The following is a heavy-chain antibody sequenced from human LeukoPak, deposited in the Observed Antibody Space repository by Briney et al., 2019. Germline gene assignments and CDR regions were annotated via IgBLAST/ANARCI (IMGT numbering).Heavy chain of an antibody. CDR3: ARQGAAGKYYYYYMDV. CDR1: GYNFPIYW. D-gene: IGHD6-13*01. Sequence: PRESLKISCQGSGYNFPIYWIGWVRQMPGQGLEWMGIIYPDDSNTIYGPSFQGQVTISAGKSINTAYLEWSSLKASDTAIYYCARQGAAGKYYYYYMDVWGKGTTVTVSS. V-gene: IGHV5-51*01. CDR2: IYPDDSNT. J-gene: IGHJ6*03.